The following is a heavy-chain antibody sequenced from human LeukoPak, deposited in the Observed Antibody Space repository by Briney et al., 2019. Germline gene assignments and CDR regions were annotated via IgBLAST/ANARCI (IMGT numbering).Heavy chain of an antibody. CDR3: ASWYSSGWYGWFDP. CDR2: IYYSGST. CDR1: GGSISSHY. J-gene: IGHJ5*02. V-gene: IGHV4-59*11. D-gene: IGHD6-19*01. Sequence: SETLSLTCTVSGGSISSHYWSWIRQPPGKGLEWIGYIYYSGSTNYNPSLKSRVTISVDTSKNQFSLNLSSVTAADTAVYYCASWYSSGWYGWFDPWGQGTLVTVSS.